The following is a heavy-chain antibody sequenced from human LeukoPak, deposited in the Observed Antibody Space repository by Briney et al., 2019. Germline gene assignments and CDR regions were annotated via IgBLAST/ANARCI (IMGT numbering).Heavy chain of an antibody. D-gene: IGHD4-23*01. V-gene: IGHV4-59*01. Sequence: PSETLSLTCAVYGGSFSGYYWSWIRQPPGKGLEWIGYIYYSGSTNYNPSLKSRVTISVDTSKNQFSLKLSSVTAADTAVYYCARGGGNSADFDYWGQGTLVTVSS. CDR1: GGSFSGYY. CDR3: ARGGGNSADFDY. J-gene: IGHJ4*02. CDR2: IYYSGST.